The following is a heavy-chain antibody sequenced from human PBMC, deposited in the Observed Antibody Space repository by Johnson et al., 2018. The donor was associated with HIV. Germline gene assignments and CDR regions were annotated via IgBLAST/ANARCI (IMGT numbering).Heavy chain of an antibody. CDR3: ARGALGDWVDAFDI. Sequence: QVHLVESGGGVVQPGGSLRLSCAASGFTFSNYGMHWVRQAPGKGLEWVAFIRYDESNKYYADSLKGRFTISRDNSKNTLYLQMNSLRAEDTAVFYCARGALGDWVDAFDIWGQGTMVTVSS. V-gene: IGHV3-30*02. J-gene: IGHJ3*02. CDR1: GFTFSNYG. D-gene: IGHD3-16*01. CDR2: IRYDESNK.